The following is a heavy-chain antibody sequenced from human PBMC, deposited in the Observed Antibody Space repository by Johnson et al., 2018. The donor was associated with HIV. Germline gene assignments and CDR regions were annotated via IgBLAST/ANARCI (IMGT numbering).Heavy chain of an antibody. D-gene: IGHD1-26*01. Sequence: QVQLVESGGGVAQPGRSLRLSCTASGFTFSNYAIHWVRQAPGKGLEWVAGITYDGSNKYYADSVKGRFTISRDNSKNTLYLQMNSLRAEDTAVYYCAIIPPGGAGKGADAFDIWGQGTMVTVSS. CDR3: AIIPPGGAGKGADAFDI. CDR2: ITYDGSNK. J-gene: IGHJ3*02. CDR1: GFTFSNYA. V-gene: IGHV3-30-3*01.